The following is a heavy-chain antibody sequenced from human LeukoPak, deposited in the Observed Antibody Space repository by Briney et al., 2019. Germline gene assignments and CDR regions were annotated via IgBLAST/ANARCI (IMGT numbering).Heavy chain of an antibody. CDR1: GYTFTGYY. V-gene: IGHV1-2*02. CDR3: ARAPSLGYYDSSGYVDY. Sequence: GASVKVSCKASGYTFTGYYMHWVRQAPGQGLEWMGWINPNSGGTNYAQKFQGRVTMTRNTSISTAYMELSSLRSEDTAVYYCARAPSLGYYDSSGYVDYWGQGTLVTVSS. J-gene: IGHJ4*02. D-gene: IGHD3-22*01. CDR2: INPNSGGT.